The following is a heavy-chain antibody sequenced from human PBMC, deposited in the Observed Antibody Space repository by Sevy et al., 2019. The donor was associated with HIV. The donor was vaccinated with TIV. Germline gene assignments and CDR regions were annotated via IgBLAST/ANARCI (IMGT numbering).Heavy chain of an antibody. CDR3: ATGPPDGSYDYFDY. V-gene: IGHV3-21*06. J-gene: IGHJ4*02. CDR2: ISGSSNYI. CDR1: GITFSSYS. D-gene: IGHD1-26*01. Sequence: GGSLRLSCAASGITFSSYSMNWVRQAPGKGLEWVSSISGSSNYIYYAESLKGRFIISRDNAKNTLYLQMNSLRADDTAVYYCATGPPDGSYDYFDYWGQGTLVTVSS.